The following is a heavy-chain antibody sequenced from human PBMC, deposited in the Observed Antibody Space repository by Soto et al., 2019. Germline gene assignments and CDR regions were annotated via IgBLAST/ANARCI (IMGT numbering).Heavy chain of an antibody. CDR1: GFTFSSYG. V-gene: IGHV3-30*18. J-gene: IGHJ4*02. CDR2: ISYDGSNK. D-gene: IGHD1-20*01. Sequence: GGSLRLSCAASGFTFSSYGMHWVRQAPGKGLEWVAVISYDGSNKYYADSVKGRFTISRDNSKNTLYLQMNSLRAEDTAVYYCAKDFSYKFYYFDSCGQGTLVTSPQ. CDR3: AKDFSYKFYYFDS.